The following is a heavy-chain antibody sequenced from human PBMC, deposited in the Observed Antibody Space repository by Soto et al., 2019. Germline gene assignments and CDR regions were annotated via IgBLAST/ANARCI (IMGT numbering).Heavy chain of an antibody. J-gene: IGHJ4*02. CDR2: IRDKAHSYTT. CDR3: ARNPSGNFYFDY. CDR1: GFTFSDRY. V-gene: IGHV3-72*01. Sequence: GGSLRLACAVSGFTFSDRYMDWVRQAPGKGLEWVGRIRDKAHSYTTEYAASVKDRFTISRDESQNLMFLQMNSLKTEDTAVYFCARNPSGNFYFDYWGQGALVTVSS. D-gene: IGHD3-10*01.